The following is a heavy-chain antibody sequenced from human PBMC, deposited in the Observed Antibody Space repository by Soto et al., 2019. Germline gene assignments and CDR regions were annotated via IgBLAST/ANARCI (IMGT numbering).Heavy chain of an antibody. J-gene: IGHJ4*02. CDR1: GFSFISYS. Sequence: QVQLVESGGGVVQPGRSLRLSCVASGFSFISYSMHWVRQAPGKGLEWVAVISNDGNFEYYADSVKGRFTISRDNSKNTLFLQLNSLRAEDTAIYYCAIVGGLLASGSFREHRIDFWGQGTLVTVSS. CDR2: ISNDGNFE. V-gene: IGHV3-30*03. CDR3: AIVGGLLASGSFREHRIDF. D-gene: IGHD3-10*01.